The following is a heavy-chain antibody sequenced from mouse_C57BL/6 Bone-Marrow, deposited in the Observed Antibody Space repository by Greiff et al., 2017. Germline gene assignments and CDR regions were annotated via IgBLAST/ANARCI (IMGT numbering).Heavy chain of an antibody. CDR1: GYTFTDYY. V-gene: IGHV1-26*01. J-gene: IGHJ1*03. CDR3: ARLDGYWYFDV. D-gene: IGHD2-3*01. CDR2: INPNNGGT. Sequence: VQLKQSGPELVKPGASVKISCKASGYTFTDYYMNWVKQSHGKSLEWIGDINPNNGGTSYNQKFKGKATLTVDKSSSAACMELRSVTAEDSAVYYCARLDGYWYFDVWGTGTTVTVSS.